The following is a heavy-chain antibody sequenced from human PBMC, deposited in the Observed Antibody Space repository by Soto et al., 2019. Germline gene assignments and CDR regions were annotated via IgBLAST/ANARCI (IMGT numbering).Heavy chain of an antibody. CDR1: GFTFSSCT. D-gene: IGHD2-15*01. CDR3: SGCSGGACHKNYGMDV. CDR2: ISPSSGHI. V-gene: IGHV3-21*06. J-gene: IGHJ6*02. Sequence: EVHLVESGGGLVKPGGSLRLSCAVSGFTFSSCTMNWVRQAPGKGLEWVSSISPSSGHIYYADSVKGRFTISRDNAKNSLGLQMNSLRGEDTAVYYCSGCSGGACHKNYGMDVWGQGTTVTVSS.